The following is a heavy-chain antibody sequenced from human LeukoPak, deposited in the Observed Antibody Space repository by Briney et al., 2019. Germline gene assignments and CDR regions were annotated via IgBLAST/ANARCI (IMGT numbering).Heavy chain of an antibody. CDR3: ARSGIQLWLVFSY. CDR1: GFTFSSYA. CDR2: ISGSGGST. V-gene: IGHV3-23*01. J-gene: IGHJ4*02. D-gene: IGHD5-18*01. Sequence: GGSLRLSCAASGFTFSSYAMSWVRQAPGKGLEWVSAISGSGGSTYYADSVKGRFTISRDNSKNTLYLQMNSLRAEDTAVYYCARSGIQLWLVFSYWGQGTLVTVSS.